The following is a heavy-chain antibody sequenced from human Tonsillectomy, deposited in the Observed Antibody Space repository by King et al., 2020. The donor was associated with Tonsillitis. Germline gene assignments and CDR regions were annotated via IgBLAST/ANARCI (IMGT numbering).Heavy chain of an antibody. Sequence: DVQLVESGGGLVQPGGSLRLSCSASGFTFSDSPMHWVRQAPGKGLEYISVISNNGGSAYYADSVRGRFTISRDNSKNTLYLQMRSLRAEDTAVYFCVKDFPGIRTPSRATGLGPWGRGILVPVPS. J-gene: IGHJ5*02. CDR1: GFTFSDSP. V-gene: IGHV3-64D*06. CDR2: ISNNGGSA. D-gene: IGHD5-18*01. CDR3: VKDFPGIRTPSRATGLGP.